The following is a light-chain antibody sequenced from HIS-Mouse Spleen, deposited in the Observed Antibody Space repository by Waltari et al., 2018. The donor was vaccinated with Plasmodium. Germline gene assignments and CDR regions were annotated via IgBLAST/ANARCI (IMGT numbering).Light chain of an antibody. V-gene: IGLV2-23*03. CDR3: CSYAGSSTFG. CDR1: SSDVGSYNL. Sequence: QSALTQPASVSGSPGQSITISCTGTSSDVGSYNLVSWYQQHPGKAPKLMIYEGSKRPSGVSNRCSGSKSGNTASLTISGLQAEDEADYYCCSYAGSSTFGFGGGTKLTVL. J-gene: IGLJ2*01. CDR2: EGS.